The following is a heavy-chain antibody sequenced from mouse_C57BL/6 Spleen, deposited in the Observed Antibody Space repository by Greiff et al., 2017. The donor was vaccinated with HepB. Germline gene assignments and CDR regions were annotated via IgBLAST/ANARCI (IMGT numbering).Heavy chain of an antibody. J-gene: IGHJ4*01. CDR2: IYPGSGST. CDR1: GYTFTSYW. D-gene: IGHD2-12*01. V-gene: IGHV1-55*01. Sequence: QVQLQQPGAELVKPGASVKMSCRASGYTFTSYWITWVKQRPGQGLEWIGDIYPGSGSTNYNEKFKGKATLTVDTSSSTAYVQLSSLTSADSAVYYCARRGLALYDSAVDYWGQGTSDTVSS. CDR3: ARRGLALYDSAVDY.